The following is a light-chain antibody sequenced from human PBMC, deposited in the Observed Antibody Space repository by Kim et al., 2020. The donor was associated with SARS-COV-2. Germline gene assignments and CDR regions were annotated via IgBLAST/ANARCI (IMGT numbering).Light chain of an antibody. CDR3: QHYSRYPYT. CDR1: ESIGTW. J-gene: IGKJ2*01. V-gene: IGKV1-5*03. Sequence: SESVGDRVTITCRASESIGTWLAWYQQKPGRAPTLLIYLASTLESGVPSRCSGSGCGTEFTLSITSLQPDDFATYYCQHYSRYPYTFGQGTKLEIK. CDR2: LAS.